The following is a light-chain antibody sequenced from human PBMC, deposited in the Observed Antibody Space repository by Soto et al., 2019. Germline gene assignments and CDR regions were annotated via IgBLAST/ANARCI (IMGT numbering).Light chain of an antibody. Sequence: QSVLTQPRSVSGSPGQSVTISCTGTSSDVGGYNYVSWYQQLQGKAPKLMIYDVNKRPSGVPDRFSGSKSGNTASLTISGLQAEDEADYYCCSYAGSYTLVFGGGTKLTVL. V-gene: IGLV2-11*01. CDR2: DVN. J-gene: IGLJ3*02. CDR1: SSDVGGYNY. CDR3: CSYAGSYTLV.